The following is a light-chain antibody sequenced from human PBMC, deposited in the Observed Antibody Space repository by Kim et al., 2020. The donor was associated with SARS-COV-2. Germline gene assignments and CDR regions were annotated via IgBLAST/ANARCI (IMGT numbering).Light chain of an antibody. Sequence: QAVVTQEPSLTVSPGGTVTLTCGSSTGAVTSGHYPYWFQQKPGQAPRTLIYDTTTKHSWTPARFSGSLLGGKAALTLSGAQPDDEADYYCLLSYDGGRVVFGGGTQLTVL. CDR3: LLSYDGGRVV. CDR1: TGAVTSGHY. V-gene: IGLV7-46*01. CDR2: DTT. J-gene: IGLJ2*01.